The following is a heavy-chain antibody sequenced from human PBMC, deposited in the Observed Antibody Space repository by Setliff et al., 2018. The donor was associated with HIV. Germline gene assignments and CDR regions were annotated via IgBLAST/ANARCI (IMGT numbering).Heavy chain of an antibody. CDR2: AIPMLGIA. Sequence: SVKVSCKASGGTFSSYVINWVRQAPGQGLEWTGGAIPMLGIANHVHKFQGRVTITADKSTSTAYMELNRLRSDDTAVYYCARDGINSDSSSWYSVNWFDPWGQGTLVTVSS. D-gene: IGHD6-13*01. J-gene: IGHJ5*02. V-gene: IGHV1-69*10. CDR1: GGTFSSYV. CDR3: ARDGINSDSSSWYSVNWFDP.